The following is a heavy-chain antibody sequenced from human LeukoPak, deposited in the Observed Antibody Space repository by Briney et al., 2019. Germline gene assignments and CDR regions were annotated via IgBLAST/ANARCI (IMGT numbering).Heavy chain of an antibody. D-gene: IGHD3-22*01. J-gene: IGHJ4*02. V-gene: IGHV3-15*01. CDR2: IKSKTDGCTT. CDR1: GFTFSNAW. Sequence: GGSLRLSCAASGFTFSNAWMSWVRQAPGKGLEWVGRIKSKTDGCTTDYAAPVKGRITISRDDSKNTLYLQMNSLKTEDTAVYYCTTHTYYYDSSGTDYWGQGTLVTVSS. CDR3: TTHTYYYDSSGTDY.